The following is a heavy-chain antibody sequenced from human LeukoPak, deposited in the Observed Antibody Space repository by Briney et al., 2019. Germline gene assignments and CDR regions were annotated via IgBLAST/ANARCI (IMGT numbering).Heavy chain of an antibody. CDR3: AREGDSSSWYYFDD. Sequence: ASVKVSCKAAGYTFTHYYIHGVRQPHAQGLEWVGWRNPTSGGTTYAQRFQGRVTVTRDTSITTDYMELTRLRSEDTAVYYWAREGDSSSWYYFDDWGQGTLVTVSS. J-gene: IGHJ4*02. CDR1: GYTFTHYY. CDR2: RNPTSGGT. V-gene: IGHV1-2*02. D-gene: IGHD6-13*01.